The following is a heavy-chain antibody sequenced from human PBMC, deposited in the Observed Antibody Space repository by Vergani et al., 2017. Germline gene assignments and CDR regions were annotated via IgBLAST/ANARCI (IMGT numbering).Heavy chain of an antibody. CDR2: ISSSSSYI. J-gene: IGHJ6*03. Sequence: EVQLLESGGGLVQPGGSLRLSCAASGFTFDDYAMHWVRQTPGEGLEWVSSISSSSSYIYYADSVKGRFTISRDNAKNSLYLQMNSLRAEDTAVYYCARDSGPENTIFGVVNHYYYYYYMDVWGKGTTVTVSS. V-gene: IGHV3-21*01. CDR1: GFTFDDYA. D-gene: IGHD3-3*01. CDR3: ARDSGPENTIFGVVNHYYYYYYMDV.